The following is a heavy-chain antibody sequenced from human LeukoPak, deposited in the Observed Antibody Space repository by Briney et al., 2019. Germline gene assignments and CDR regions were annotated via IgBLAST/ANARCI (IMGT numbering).Heavy chain of an antibody. Sequence: PSETLSLTCTVSGGSISSGGYYWSWIRQRPGKGLEWIGYIYYSGSTYYNPSLKSRVTISVDTSKNQFSLKLSSVTAADTAVYYCARGNYVWGSYRPSPDAFDIWGQGTMVTVSS. D-gene: IGHD3-16*02. CDR3: ARGNYVWGSYRPSPDAFDI. CDR2: IYYSGST. V-gene: IGHV4-31*03. CDR1: GGSISSGGYY. J-gene: IGHJ3*02.